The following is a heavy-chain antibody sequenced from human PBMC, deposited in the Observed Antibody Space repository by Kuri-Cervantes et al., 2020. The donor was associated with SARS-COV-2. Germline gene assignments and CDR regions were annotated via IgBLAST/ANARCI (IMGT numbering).Heavy chain of an antibody. CDR1: GGSIGSYY. D-gene: IGHD3-3*01. CDR3: ARVRIFGVPGFAFDI. CDR2: IYYSGST. J-gene: IGHJ3*02. Sequence: SETLSLTCTVSGGSIGSYYWSWIRQPPGKGLEWIGYIYYSGSTNYNPSLKSRVTISVDTSKNQFSLKLSSVTAADTAVYYCARVRIFGVPGFAFDIWGQETMVTVSS. V-gene: IGHV4-59*01.